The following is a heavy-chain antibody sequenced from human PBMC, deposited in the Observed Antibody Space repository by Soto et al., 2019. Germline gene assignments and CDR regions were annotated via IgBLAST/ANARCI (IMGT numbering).Heavy chain of an antibody. CDR3: ARTNPGYDAFDI. CDR1: GGTISSYY. V-gene: IGHV4-59*08. D-gene: IGHD5-12*01. CDR2: IYYSGST. J-gene: IGHJ3*02. Sequence: SETLSLTCTVSGGTISSYYGSWIRQPPGKGLEWIGYIYYSGSTNYNPSLKSRVTISVDTSKNQFSLKLSSVTAADTAVYYCARTNPGYDAFDIWGQGTMVTVSS.